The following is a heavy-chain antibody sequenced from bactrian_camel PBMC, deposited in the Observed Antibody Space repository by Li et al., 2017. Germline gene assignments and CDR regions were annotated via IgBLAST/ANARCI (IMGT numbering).Heavy chain of an antibody. CDR2: VNSDGSGT. V-gene: IGHV3S40*01. J-gene: IGHJ4*01. CDR1: GFTFSSYD. D-gene: IGHD2*01. Sequence: DVQLVESGGGLVQPGGSLRLSCAASGFTFSSYDMNWVRQAPGKGLEWVSAVNSDGSGTDYSDSVKGRFTISRDNAKNKVYLQMIGLKPEDTAVYSCNTDRWEYNPDCNYRGRGTQVTVS. CDR3: NTDRWEYNPDCNY.